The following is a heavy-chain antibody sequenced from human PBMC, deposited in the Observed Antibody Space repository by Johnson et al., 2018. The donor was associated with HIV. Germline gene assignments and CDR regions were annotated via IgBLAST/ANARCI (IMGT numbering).Heavy chain of an antibody. D-gene: IGHD1-26*01. J-gene: IGHJ3*02. Sequence: VQLVESGRGLVQPGGSLRLSCAVSGFTFSSSWMHWVCQAPEKGLEWVADIKCDGSEKYYVDSVKGRFTITRDNAKNSLYLQMNILRAEATAVYYCANSGSWDAFDIWGQGTMVTVSS. V-gene: IGHV3-52*01. CDR1: GFTFSSSW. CDR2: IKCDGSEK. CDR3: ANSGSWDAFDI.